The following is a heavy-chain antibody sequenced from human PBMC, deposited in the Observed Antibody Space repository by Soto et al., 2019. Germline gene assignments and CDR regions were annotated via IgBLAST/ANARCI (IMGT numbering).Heavy chain of an antibody. Sequence: ASVKVSCKASGYTLTGYYLHWLRQAPGQGLEWMGWINPNSGGTTYAQNFQGRVTMTRDTSISTAYMELSRLRSDDTAVYYCASDVTSSLDNWGQGTLVTVSS. D-gene: IGHD6-6*01. CDR2: INPNSGGT. CDR3: ASDVTSSLDN. V-gene: IGHV1-2*02. J-gene: IGHJ4*02. CDR1: GYTLTGYY.